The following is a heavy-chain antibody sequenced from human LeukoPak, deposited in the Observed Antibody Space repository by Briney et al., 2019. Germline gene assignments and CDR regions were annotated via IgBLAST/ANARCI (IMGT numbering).Heavy chain of an antibody. D-gene: IGHD1-26*01. Sequence: SETLSLTCTVSGDSISSGGYYWSWIRQPPGKGLEWIGEINHSGSTNYNPSLKSRVTISVDTSKNQFSLKLSSVTAADTAVYYCARRRRIVGATPGAFDIWGQGTMVTVSS. CDR3: ARRRRIVGATPGAFDI. CDR1: GDSISSGGYY. CDR2: INHSGST. V-gene: IGHV4-39*07. J-gene: IGHJ3*02.